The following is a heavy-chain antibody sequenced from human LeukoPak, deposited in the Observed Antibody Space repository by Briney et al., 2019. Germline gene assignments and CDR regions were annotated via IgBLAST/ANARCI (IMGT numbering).Heavy chain of an antibody. CDR3: ARRSLIAARPGFDY. CDR2: INHSGST. J-gene: IGHJ4*02. D-gene: IGHD6-6*01. V-gene: IGHV4-34*01. Sequence: SETLSLTCAVYGGSFSGYYWSWIRQPPGKGLEWIGEINHSGSTNYNPSLKSRVTISVDTSKNQFSLKLSSVTAADTAMYYCARRSLIAARPGFDYWGQGTLVTVSS. CDR1: GGSFSGYY.